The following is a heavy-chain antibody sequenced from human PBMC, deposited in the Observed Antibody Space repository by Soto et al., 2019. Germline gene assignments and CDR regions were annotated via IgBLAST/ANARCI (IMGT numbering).Heavy chain of an antibody. CDR1: GRSMSGYC. J-gene: IGHJ4*02. CDR2: IYTSGTT. Sequence: PWETLSLTCTVSGRSMSGYCWSWIRQPAGERLEWIGRIYTSGTTDCNPSLKGRVTMSVDTSKNQFSLKLTSVTASDTALYNCAREDYYDTGYYVVWGQGTQVTV. CDR3: AREDYYDTGYYVV. D-gene: IGHD3-9*01. V-gene: IGHV4-4*07.